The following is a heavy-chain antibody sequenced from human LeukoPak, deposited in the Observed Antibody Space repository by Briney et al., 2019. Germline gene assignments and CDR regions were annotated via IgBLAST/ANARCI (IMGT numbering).Heavy chain of an antibody. Sequence: ASVKVSCKASGYTFNGYYLHWVRQAPGQGLEWMGWINPNSGVTKFAQQFQGRVTMTWDASVSTAYTELSRLTSDDTAMYYCARFGVVTNDAFDIWGQGTMVTISS. CDR3: ARFGVVTNDAFDI. CDR1: GYTFNGYY. J-gene: IGHJ3*02. V-gene: IGHV1-2*02. D-gene: IGHD3-3*01. CDR2: INPNSGVT.